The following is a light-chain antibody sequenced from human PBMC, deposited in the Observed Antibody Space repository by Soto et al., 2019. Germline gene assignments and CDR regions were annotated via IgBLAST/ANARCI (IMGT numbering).Light chain of an antibody. CDR1: QSVSSSY. CDR3: QQYGRSIT. J-gene: IGKJ5*01. CDR2: GAS. Sequence: EIVMTQSPATLSVSPGERATLSFRASQSVSSSYLAWYQQKPGQAPRLLIYGASSRATGIPDRFSGSGSGTDFTLTISRLEPEDFAVYYCQQYGRSITFGQGTRLEIK. V-gene: IGKV3-20*01.